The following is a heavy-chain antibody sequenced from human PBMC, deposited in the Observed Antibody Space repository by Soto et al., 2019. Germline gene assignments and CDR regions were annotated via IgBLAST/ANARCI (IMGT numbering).Heavy chain of an antibody. CDR1: GFTFSNNA. Sequence: PGGSLRLSCAASGFTFSNNAMSWVRQAPGKGLEWVSAVSGSGDITYYADSXXGRFTISRDNSKNTLYLQMNSLRADDTAVYYCAKEYYFDCSGHGSLVTVSS. J-gene: IGHJ4*01. CDR2: VSGSGDIT. V-gene: IGHV3-23*01. CDR3: AKEYYFDC.